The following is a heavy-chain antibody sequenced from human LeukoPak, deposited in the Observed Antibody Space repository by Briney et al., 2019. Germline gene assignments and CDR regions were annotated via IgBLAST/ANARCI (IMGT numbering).Heavy chain of an antibody. CDR2: IYSGGST. CDR1: GSTFSNYW. J-gene: IGHJ4*02. CDR3: ASGGEMTHFDY. D-gene: IGHD4-17*01. V-gene: IGHV3-53*04. Sequence: GGCLRLSCAASGSTFSNYWMHWVRQAPGKGLEWVSVIYSGGSTYYADSVKGRFTISRHNSKNTLYLQMNSLRAEDTAVYYCASGGEMTHFDYWGQGTLVTVSS.